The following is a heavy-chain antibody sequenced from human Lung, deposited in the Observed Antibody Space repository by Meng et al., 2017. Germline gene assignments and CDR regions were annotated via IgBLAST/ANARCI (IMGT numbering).Heavy chain of an antibody. CDR3: ATGAAAADH. J-gene: IGHJ4*02. D-gene: IGHD6-13*01. Sequence: LVGDGGGFVRPWRSLRTSCVATRFRFPSARMRCVRQAQGKWLEWVGRIKSNSYGGTTDYAAPVKGRFTISRDDSKNTLYLQMNSLITEDTAVYFCATGAAAADHWGQGTLVTVSS. CDR2: IKSNSYGGTT. CDR1: RFRFPSAR. V-gene: IGHV3-15*01.